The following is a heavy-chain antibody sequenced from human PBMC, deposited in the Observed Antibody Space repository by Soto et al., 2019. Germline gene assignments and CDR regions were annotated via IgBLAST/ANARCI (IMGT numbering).Heavy chain of an antibody. CDR3: ARKGYTYRKSGLEV. CDR2: INPIDAST. CDR1: GYAFTNYY. V-gene: IGHV1-46*01. Sequence: QAHLEQSGTEVKNPGASVKVSCKASGYAFTNYYMHWVRQTPGQGLEWVGVINPIDASTRYTQKFQDRVTLTTDTSTSTVYLELSSLKSDDTAVYYCARKGYTYRKSGLEVWGQGTTVIVSS. D-gene: IGHD5-18*01. J-gene: IGHJ6*02.